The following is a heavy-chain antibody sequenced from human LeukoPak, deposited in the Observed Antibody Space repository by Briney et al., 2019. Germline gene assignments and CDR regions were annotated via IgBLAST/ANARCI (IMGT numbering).Heavy chain of an antibody. CDR3: TTFTAPRYAFDL. D-gene: IGHD3-16*01. J-gene: IGHJ3*01. CDR2: IDPNNGDT. Sequence: ASVTVTCKASGHSFSAYYIHWVRQAPGQGLQWMGRIDPNNGDTKYTQEFQGRVSMTRDTSISTAYMYLSRPTSDDTAVYYCTTFTAPRYAFDLWGQGTMVTVSS. V-gene: IGHV1-2*06. CDR1: GHSFSAYY.